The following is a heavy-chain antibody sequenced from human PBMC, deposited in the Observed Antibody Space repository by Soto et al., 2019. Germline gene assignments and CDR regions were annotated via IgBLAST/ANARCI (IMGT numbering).Heavy chain of an antibody. CDR1: GGSISSGGYS. CDR3: ARDKITGLFDY. J-gene: IGHJ4*02. Sequence: SETLSLTCAVSGGSISSGGYSWTWIRQPPGTGLEWIGEINHTGSTNYNPSLKSRVTISVDTSKNQFSLKLTSVTAADTAVYYCARDKITGLFDYWGQGTLVTVSS. D-gene: IGHD2-8*02. V-gene: IGHV4-34*01. CDR2: INHTGST.